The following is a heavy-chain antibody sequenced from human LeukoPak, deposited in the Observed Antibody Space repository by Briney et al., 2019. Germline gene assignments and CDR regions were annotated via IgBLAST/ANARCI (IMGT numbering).Heavy chain of an antibody. D-gene: IGHD4-17*01. Sequence: GGSLRLSCAASGFTVSSNYMSWVRQAPGKGLEWVSVIYSGGSTYYADSVKGRFTISRDNSKNTLYLQMNSLRAEDTAAYYCASMTTVTTLWAYWGQGTLVTVSS. CDR1: GFTVSSNY. J-gene: IGHJ4*02. V-gene: IGHV3-66*01. CDR2: IYSGGST. CDR3: ASMTTVTTLWAY.